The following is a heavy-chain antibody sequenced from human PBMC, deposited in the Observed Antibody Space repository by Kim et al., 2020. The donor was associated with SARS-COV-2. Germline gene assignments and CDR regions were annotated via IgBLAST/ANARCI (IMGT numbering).Heavy chain of an antibody. V-gene: IGHV3-20*04. D-gene: IGHD3-10*01. CDR2: ISWNGGII. J-gene: IGHJ5*02. CDR3: VKEEFGSLWFDP. Sequence: GGSLRLSCAASGFKFGDHGMSWVRQAPGKGLEWVSGISWNGGIIVYADSVKGRFTISRDNAKNSLYLQMNSLIVDDTALYYCVKEEFGSLWFDPWGQGTRVTVSS. CDR1: GFKFGDHG.